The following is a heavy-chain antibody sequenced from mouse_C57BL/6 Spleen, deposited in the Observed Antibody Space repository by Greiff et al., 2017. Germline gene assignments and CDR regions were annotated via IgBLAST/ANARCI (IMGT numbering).Heavy chain of an antibody. J-gene: IGHJ1*03. CDR3: ARVGYYGSSSHWYFDV. V-gene: IGHV5-4*01. CDR2: ISDGGSYT. Sequence: EVHLVESGGGLVKPGGSLKLSCAASGFTFSSYAMSWVRQTPEKRLEWVATISDGGSYTYYPDNVKGRFTISRDNAKNNLYLQMSHLKSEDTAMYYCARVGYYGSSSHWYFDVWGTGTTVTVSS. CDR1: GFTFSSYA. D-gene: IGHD1-1*01.